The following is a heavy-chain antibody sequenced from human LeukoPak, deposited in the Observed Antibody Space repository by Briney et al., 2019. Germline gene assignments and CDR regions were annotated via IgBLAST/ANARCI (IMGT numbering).Heavy chain of an antibody. CDR3: AIPPLSGTGSSRPLAGIGV. D-gene: IGHD3-10*01. V-gene: IGHV3-48*04. CDR1: GFSFSIYS. Sequence: GGSLRLSCAASGFSFSIYSLNWVRQAPGKGLEWVSYISHAGSTMSYADSVKGRFTISRDNAKNSLYLQMNSLRAEDTAMYYCAIPPLSGTGSSRPLAGIGVWGQGTTVTVSS. J-gene: IGHJ6*02. CDR2: ISHAGSTM.